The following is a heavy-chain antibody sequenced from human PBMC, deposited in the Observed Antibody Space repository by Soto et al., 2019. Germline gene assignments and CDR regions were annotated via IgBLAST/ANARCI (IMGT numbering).Heavy chain of an antibody. J-gene: IGHJ5*02. CDR1: GFTFSSYS. Sequence: GRSLTLSCAASGFTFSSYSMNWVRQAPGKGLEWVSYISSSSSTIYYADSVKRRFIISRDNAKNSLYLQMNSLRAEDTAVYYCARDRDTVMVRAPQPGWFDPWRQGTLVTVS. D-gene: IGHD2-15*01. CDR3: ARDRDTVMVRAPQPGWFDP. V-gene: IGHV3-48*01. CDR2: ISSSSSTI.